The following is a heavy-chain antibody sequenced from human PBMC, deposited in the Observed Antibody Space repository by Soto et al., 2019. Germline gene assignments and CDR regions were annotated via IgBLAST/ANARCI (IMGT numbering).Heavy chain of an antibody. D-gene: IGHD5-12*01. CDR1: VGSISSYY. Sequence: QVQLQESGPGLVKPSETLSLTCTVSVGSISSYYWSWIRQPPGKGLEWIGYIYYSGSTNYNPSLKSRVTISVDTSKNQFSVKLSSVTAADTAVYYCARGRGWLQPNWYFDLWGRGTLVTVSS. V-gene: IGHV4-59*01. CDR2: IYYSGST. J-gene: IGHJ2*01. CDR3: ARGRGWLQPNWYFDL.